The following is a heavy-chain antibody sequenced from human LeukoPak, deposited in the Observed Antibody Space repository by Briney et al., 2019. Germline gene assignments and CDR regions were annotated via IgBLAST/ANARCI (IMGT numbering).Heavy chain of an antibody. Sequence: ASVKVSCKASGYTFTSYAMNWVRQAPGQGLEWMGWINTNTGNPTYAQGFTGRFVFSLDTSVSTAYLQISSLKAEDTAVYYCARASAGVSVVVPAAIFYFDYWGQGTLVTVSS. CDR1: GYTFTSYA. D-gene: IGHD2-2*01. CDR3: ARASAGVSVVVPAAIFYFDY. CDR2: INTNTGNP. J-gene: IGHJ4*02. V-gene: IGHV7-4-1*02.